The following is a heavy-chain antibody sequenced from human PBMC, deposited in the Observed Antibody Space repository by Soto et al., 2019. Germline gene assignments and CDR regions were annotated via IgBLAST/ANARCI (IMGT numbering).Heavy chain of an antibody. Sequence: ASVKVSCKASGYTFTSYDINWVRQATGQGLERMGWMNPNSGNTSYAQKFQGRVTMTRNTSISTAYMELSSLRSEDTAVYYCARRGYSSSWYYYYYYGMDVWGQGTTVTVSS. CDR2: MNPNSGNT. V-gene: IGHV1-8*01. CDR3: ARRGYSSSWYYYYYYGMDV. J-gene: IGHJ6*02. CDR1: GYTFTSYD. D-gene: IGHD6-13*01.